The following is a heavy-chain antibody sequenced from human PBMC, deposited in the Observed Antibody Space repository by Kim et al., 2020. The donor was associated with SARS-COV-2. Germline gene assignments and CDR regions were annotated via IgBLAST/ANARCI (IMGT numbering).Heavy chain of an antibody. D-gene: IGHD2-15*01. CDR2: IIPIFGTA. Sequence: SVKVSCKASGGTFSSYAISWVRQAPGQGLEWMGGIIPIFGTANYAQKFQGRVTITADESTSTAYMELSSLRSEDTAVYYCARGSLVVVAINYYYYGMDVWGQGTTVTVSS. J-gene: IGHJ6*02. CDR3: ARGSLVVVAINYYYYGMDV. V-gene: IGHV1-69*13. CDR1: GGTFSSYA.